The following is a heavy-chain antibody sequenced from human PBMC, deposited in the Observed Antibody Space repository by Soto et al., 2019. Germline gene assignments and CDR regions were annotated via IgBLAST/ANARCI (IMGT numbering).Heavy chain of an antibody. J-gene: IGHJ4*02. Sequence: SETLSLTCSITGGSFSRPGSYWGWMRQPPGKGLEWIGYIYPSGMPFYNPSLRSRVTISIDRSNDQFSLNLKSVTAADTAVYYCARERGGYGLFDSWGQGTLVTVSS. D-gene: IGHD5-18*01. V-gene: IGHV4-30-2*01. CDR1: GGSFSRPGSY. CDR2: IYPSGMP. CDR3: ARERGGYGLFDS.